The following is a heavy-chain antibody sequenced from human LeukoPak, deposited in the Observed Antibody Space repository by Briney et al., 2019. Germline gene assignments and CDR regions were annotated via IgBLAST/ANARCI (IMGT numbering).Heavy chain of an antibody. D-gene: IGHD6-19*01. CDR1: GFTFSSYG. Sequence: GGSLRLSCAASGFTFSSYGVHWVRQAPGKGLEWVAFIRYDGSNKYYADSVKGRFTISRDNSKNTLYLQMNSLRAEDTAVYYCAKDPGSGWYPKWFDPWGQGTLVTVSS. J-gene: IGHJ5*02. CDR3: AKDPGSGWYPKWFDP. V-gene: IGHV3-30*02. CDR2: IRYDGSNK.